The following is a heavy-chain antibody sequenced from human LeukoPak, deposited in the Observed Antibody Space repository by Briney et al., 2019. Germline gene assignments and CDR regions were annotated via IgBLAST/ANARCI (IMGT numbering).Heavy chain of an antibody. CDR2: ISRSGADT. J-gene: IGHJ5*02. CDR3: ASKLTTGS. D-gene: IGHD4-17*01. CDR1: GYTFSTFH. V-gene: IGHV3-23*01. Sequence: GGSLRLSCAASGYTFSTFHMVWLRQAPGKGLEGVSSISRSGADTYYADSVKGRFTIYRDTSKNTLYLQMNSLRGEDTAVYYCASKLTTGSWGQGTLVTVSS.